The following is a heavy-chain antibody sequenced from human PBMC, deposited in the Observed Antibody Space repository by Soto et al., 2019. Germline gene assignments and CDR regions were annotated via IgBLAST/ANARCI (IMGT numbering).Heavy chain of an antibody. CDR3: ARLRGQFYYGMDV. CDR1: GYNFIGYY. CDR2: IDPNNGDT. V-gene: IGHV1-2*02. J-gene: IGHJ6*02. Sequence: QVQLVQSGAEVKKPGASVKVSCKASGYNFIGYYIHWVRQAPGQGLQWMGWIDPNNGDTDSAQKFQGQITMTRDTSISTVYMDLSSLRIDDTAIYYCARLRGQFYYGMDVWGQGTTVAVSS. D-gene: IGHD6-19*01.